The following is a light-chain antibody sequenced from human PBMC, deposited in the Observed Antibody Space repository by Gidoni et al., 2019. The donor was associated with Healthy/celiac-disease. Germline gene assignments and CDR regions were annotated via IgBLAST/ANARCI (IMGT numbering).Light chain of an antibody. V-gene: IGLV3-25*03. J-gene: IGLJ2*01. CDR2: KDS. CDR3: QSADSSGTYVV. Sequence: SYELTQPPSVSVSPGQTSRITCAGDALPKQYAYWYQQKPGQAPVRVIYKDSERPSGIPERFSGSGSGTTVTLTISGVQAEDEADYYCQSADSSGTYVVFGGGTKLTVL. CDR1: ALPKQY.